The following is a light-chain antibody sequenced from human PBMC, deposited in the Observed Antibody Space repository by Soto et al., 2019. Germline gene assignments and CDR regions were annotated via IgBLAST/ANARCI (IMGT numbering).Light chain of an antibody. CDR1: SSDVGGYNY. J-gene: IGLJ2*01. V-gene: IGLV2-14*01. Sequence: QSVLTQPASVSGSPGQSITISCTGTSSDVGGYNYVSWYQQHPGKAPKLMIYNDSNRPSGVSNRFSGSKSGNTASLTISGLQAEDEGHYYCSSFTSTNTVLFGGGTKLTVL. CDR3: SSFTSTNTVL. CDR2: NDS.